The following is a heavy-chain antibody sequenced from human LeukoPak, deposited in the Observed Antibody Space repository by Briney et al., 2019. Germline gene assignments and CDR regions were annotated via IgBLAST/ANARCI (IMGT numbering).Heavy chain of an antibody. Sequence: SETLSLTCTVSGGSITGHYWSWIRQAPGKGLEWIGHIYSSGSTNYNPSLKSRVTISVDTSKNQFSLRLSSVTAADTAMYYCARLWFGELLPMDNWGQGTLVTVSS. CDR1: GGSITGHY. CDR2: IYSSGST. CDR3: ARLWFGELLPMDN. D-gene: IGHD3-10*01. V-gene: IGHV4-59*08. J-gene: IGHJ4*02.